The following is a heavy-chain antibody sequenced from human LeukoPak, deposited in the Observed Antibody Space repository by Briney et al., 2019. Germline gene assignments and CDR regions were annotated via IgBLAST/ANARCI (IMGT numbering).Heavy chain of an antibody. CDR2: ISAYNGNT. J-gene: IGHJ4*02. D-gene: IGHD5-24*01. CDR3: ARDPPSRDGYNYADY. Sequence: GASVKVSCKASGGTFSSYAISWVRQAPGQGLEWMGWISAYNGNTNYAQKLQGRVTMTTDASTSTAYMELRSLRSDDTAVYYCARDPPSRDGYNYADYWGQGTLVTVSS. V-gene: IGHV1-18*01. CDR1: GGTFSSYA.